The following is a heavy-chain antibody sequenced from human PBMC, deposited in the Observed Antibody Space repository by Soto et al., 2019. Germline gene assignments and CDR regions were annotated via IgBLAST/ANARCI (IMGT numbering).Heavy chain of an antibody. D-gene: IGHD3-9*01. J-gene: IGHJ4*02. V-gene: IGHV3-73*01. Sequence: QPGGSLRLSCAASGFTFSGSAIHWVRQASGKGLEWVGRIRSKANSYATAYAASVKSRFTISRDDSKNTAYLQMNSLKTEDTAVYYCISPDVLTGYYRNWGQGTLVTVSS. CDR1: GFTFSGSA. CDR2: IRSKANSYAT. CDR3: ISPDVLTGYYRN.